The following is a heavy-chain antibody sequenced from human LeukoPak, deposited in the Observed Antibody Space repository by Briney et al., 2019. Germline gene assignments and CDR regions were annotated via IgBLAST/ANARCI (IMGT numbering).Heavy chain of an antibody. J-gene: IGHJ6*02. Sequence: GGSLRLSCAASGFTFSSYEMNWVRQAPGKGLEWVSYISCSGSTIYYADSVKGRFTISRDNAKNSLYLQMNSLRAEDTAVYCCVEQQPLVSHMDVWGQGTTVTVSS. CDR2: ISCSGSTI. V-gene: IGHV3-48*03. D-gene: IGHD6-13*01. CDR1: GFTFSSYE. CDR3: VEQQPLVSHMDV.